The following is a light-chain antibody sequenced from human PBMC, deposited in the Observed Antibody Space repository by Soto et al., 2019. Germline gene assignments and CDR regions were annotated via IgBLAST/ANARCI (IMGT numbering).Light chain of an antibody. CDR2: AAS. CDR3: QQLNSYPRT. CDR1: QGISSY. V-gene: IGKV1-9*01. Sequence: DIQLTQSPSFLSASVGDRITITCRASQGISSYLAWYQQKPGKVPKLLIYAASTLQSGVPSRFSGSGSGTEFTLTISSLQPEDFANYYCQQLNSYPRTFGQGTKVDIK. J-gene: IGKJ1*01.